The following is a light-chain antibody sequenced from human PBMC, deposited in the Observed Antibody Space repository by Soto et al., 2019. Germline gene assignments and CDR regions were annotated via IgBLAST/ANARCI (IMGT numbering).Light chain of an antibody. CDR2: AAA. Sequence: DIQMTQAPSFLYASVGDKVTITCRASQTINKYLSWYQQRPGKAPNLLIYAAASLQSGVPSRFSGSRSGTDFTRTISSLQPEDVAPYFCHQTYTSTQTFGQGTNVEIK. J-gene: IGKJ1*01. CDR3: HQTYTSTQT. CDR1: QTINKY. V-gene: IGKV1-39*01.